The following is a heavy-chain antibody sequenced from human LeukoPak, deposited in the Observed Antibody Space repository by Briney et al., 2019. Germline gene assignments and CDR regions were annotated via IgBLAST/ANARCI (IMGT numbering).Heavy chain of an antibody. CDR3: ARDKGDIVVVEDEVDY. V-gene: IGHV3-30-3*01. J-gene: IGHJ4*02. CDR1: GFTFSSYA. Sequence: GGSLRLSCAASGFTFSSYAMHWVRRAPGKGLEWVAGISYDGSNKYYADSVKGRFTISRDNSKNTLYLQMNSLRAEDTAVYYCARDKGDIVVVEDEVDYWGQGTLVTVSS. D-gene: IGHD2-15*01. CDR2: ISYDGSNK.